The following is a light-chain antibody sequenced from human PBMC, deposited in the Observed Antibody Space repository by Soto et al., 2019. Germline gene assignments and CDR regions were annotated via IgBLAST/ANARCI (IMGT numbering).Light chain of an antibody. V-gene: IGKV3-15*01. CDR3: QQYYDWPT. Sequence: VMTQSPATLSVSPGDSATLSCRASQRITTVAWYQQKPGQAPRLLIYGLSIRAPGVPARFSVSGSGTELTLTISSLQSEDFAVYFCQQYYDWPTFGQGTKV. CDR2: GLS. CDR1: QRITT. J-gene: IGKJ1*01.